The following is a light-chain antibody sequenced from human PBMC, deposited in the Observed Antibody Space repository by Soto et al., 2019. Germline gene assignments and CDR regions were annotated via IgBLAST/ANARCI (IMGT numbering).Light chain of an antibody. CDR1: SSEVGGYNY. V-gene: IGLV2-11*01. CDR3: CSYAGSYTLV. Sequence: QSALTQPRSVSGAPGQSVTISCTGTSSEVGGYNYVSCYQQHPGKAPKLMIYDVSKRPSGVTDRFSGSKSGNTASLTISGLQAEDEADYYCCSYAGSYTLVFGGGTKLTVL. J-gene: IGLJ3*02. CDR2: DVS.